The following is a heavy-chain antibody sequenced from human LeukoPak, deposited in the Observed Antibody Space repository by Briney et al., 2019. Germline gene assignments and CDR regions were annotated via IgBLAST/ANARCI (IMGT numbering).Heavy chain of an antibody. V-gene: IGHV4-31*03. D-gene: IGHD3-22*01. CDR3: ARDIDYDSSGYFRWFDP. Sequence: SETLSLTCTVSGGSISSGGYYWSWIRQHPGKGLEWIGYIYYSGSTYYNPSLKSRVTISVDTSKNQFSLKLCSVTAADTAVYYCARDIDYDSSGYFRWFDPWGQGTLVTVSS. CDR2: IYYSGST. CDR1: GGSISSGGYY. J-gene: IGHJ5*02.